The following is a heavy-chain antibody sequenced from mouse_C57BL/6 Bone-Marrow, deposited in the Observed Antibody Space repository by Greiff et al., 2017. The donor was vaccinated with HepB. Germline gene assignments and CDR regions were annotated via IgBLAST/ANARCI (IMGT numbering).Heavy chain of an antibody. D-gene: IGHD2-4*01. V-gene: IGHV5-16*01. Sequence: EVQLQESEGRLVQPGSSMKLSCTASGFTFSDYYMAWVRQVPEKGLEWVANINYDGSSTYYLDSLKSRFIISRDNAKNILYLQMSSLKSEDTATYYCAREDYDWYFDVWGTGTTVTVSS. CDR3: AREDYDWYFDV. CDR1: GFTFSDYY. J-gene: IGHJ1*03. CDR2: INYDGSST.